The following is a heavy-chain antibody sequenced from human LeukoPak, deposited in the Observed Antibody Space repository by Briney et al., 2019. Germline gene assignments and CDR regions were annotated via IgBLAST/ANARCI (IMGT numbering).Heavy chain of an antibody. CDR1: GFTFDDYG. J-gene: IGHJ6*03. CDR2: INWNGGST. V-gene: IGHV3-20*04. CDR3: AREGGWDIRAAAGVDYYYYMDV. D-gene: IGHD6-13*01. Sequence: GGSLRLSCAASGFTFDDYGMSWVRQAPGKGLGWVSGINWNGGSTGYADSVKGRFTIFRDNAKNSLYLQMNSLRAEDTALYYCAREGGWDIRAAAGVDYYYYMDVWGKGTTVTVSS.